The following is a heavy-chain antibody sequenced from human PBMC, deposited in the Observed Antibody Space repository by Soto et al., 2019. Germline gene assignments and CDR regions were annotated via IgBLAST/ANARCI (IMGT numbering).Heavy chain of an antibody. CDR1: GFTFSSYG. CDR2: IWYDGSNK. CDR3: ARELRDCSSTSCFLLFDY. V-gene: IGHV3-33*01. Sequence: GGSLSLSCAASGFTFSSYGMHWVRQAPGKGLEWVAVIWYDGSNKYYADSVKGRFTISRDNSKNTLYLQMNSLRAEDTAVYYCARELRDCSSTSCFLLFDYWGQGTLVTVSS. J-gene: IGHJ4*02. D-gene: IGHD2-2*01.